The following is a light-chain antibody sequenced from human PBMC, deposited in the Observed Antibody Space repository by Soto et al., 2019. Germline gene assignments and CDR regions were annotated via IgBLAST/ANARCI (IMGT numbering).Light chain of an antibody. V-gene: IGKV3-20*01. Sequence: EIMFTQSPDTLSLSPKERATLSCRASQSVSTNSLAWYQQRPGQAPRPLIYGASSRATGTPDRFSGSGSGTHFTLTISRLEPGDFAVYYCQHFGVTTFTFGQGGLLEIK. CDR1: QSVSTNS. CDR2: GAS. CDR3: QHFGVTTFT. J-gene: IGKJ5*01.